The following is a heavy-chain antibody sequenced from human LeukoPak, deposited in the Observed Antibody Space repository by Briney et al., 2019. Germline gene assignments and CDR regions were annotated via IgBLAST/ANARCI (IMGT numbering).Heavy chain of an antibody. CDR2: IYSSGTT. J-gene: IGHJ6*03. CDR1: GDSITNYY. V-gene: IGHV4-4*07. D-gene: IGHD1-1*01. CDR3: ARGRVSSSTWYSTYYYYFYMDV. Sequence: SETLSLTCSVSGDSITNYYWSWIRQPAGKGLEWIGRIYSSGTTNYNPSLESRVFMSVDTSKNQFSLMLNSVTAADTAVYFCARGRVSSSTWYSTYYYYFYMDVWGKGTTVTVSS.